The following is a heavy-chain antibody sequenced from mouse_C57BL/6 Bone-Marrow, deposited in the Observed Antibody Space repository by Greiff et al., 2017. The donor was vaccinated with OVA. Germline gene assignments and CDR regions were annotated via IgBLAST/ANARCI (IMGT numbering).Heavy chain of an antibody. CDR2: IRNKANGYTS. Sequence: EVKVEESGGGLVQPGGSLSLSCAASGFTFTDYYMSWVRQPPGKALEWLGFIRNKANGYTSEYSVSVKGRFTISRDNSQSILYLQMNALRAEDSATYYCARYIYDYTLYFDYWGQGTTLTVSA. D-gene: IGHD2-4*01. CDR3: ARYIYDYTLYFDY. J-gene: IGHJ2*01. CDR1: GFTFTDYY. V-gene: IGHV7-3*01.